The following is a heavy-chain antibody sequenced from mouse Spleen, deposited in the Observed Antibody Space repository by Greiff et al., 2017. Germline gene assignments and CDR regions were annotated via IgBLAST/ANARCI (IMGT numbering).Heavy chain of an antibody. J-gene: IGHJ4*01. V-gene: IGHV1-81*01. D-gene: IGHD1-1*01. CDR1: GYTFTSYG. CDR3: ARSWDYGNYAMDY. Sequence: VQLQQSGAELARPGASVKLSCKASGYTFTSYGISWVKQRTGQGLEWIGEIYPRSGNTYYNEKFKGKATLTADKSSSTAYMELRSLTSEDSAVYFCARSWDYGNYAMDYWGQGTSVTVSS. CDR2: IYPRSGNT.